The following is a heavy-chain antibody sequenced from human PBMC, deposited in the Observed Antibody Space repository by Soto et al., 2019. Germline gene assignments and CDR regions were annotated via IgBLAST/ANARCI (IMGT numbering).Heavy chain of an antibody. CDR1: GGTFSSYA. CDR2: VIPIFGTA. CDR3: AANTHRYYYYGMDV. Sequence: QVQLVQSGAEVKKPGSSVKVSCKSSGGTFSSYAISWVRQAPGQGLEWMGGVIPIFGTANYAQKFQGRVTIPADQSTSQAYMDLRSLRSEATAVYYCAANTHRYYYYGMDVWVQGPTVTVSS. J-gene: IGHJ6*02. V-gene: IGHV1-69*12.